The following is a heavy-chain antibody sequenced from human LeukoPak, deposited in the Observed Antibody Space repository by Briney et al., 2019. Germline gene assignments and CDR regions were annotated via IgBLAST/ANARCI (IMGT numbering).Heavy chain of an antibody. J-gene: IGHJ4*02. CDR3: STLTSRGLSDS. CDR2: IKSKADGETI. V-gene: IGHV3-15*07. D-gene: IGHD1-20*01. Sequence: KSGGPLELSCEAPGFTFITAGRNWAGQAPGKGLEWVGRIKSKADGETIDYAAPVKGRFTFSRDDSKNMLYLQMNSLKSEDTAVYYCSTLTSRGLSDSWGQGTLVTVSS. CDR1: GFTFITAG.